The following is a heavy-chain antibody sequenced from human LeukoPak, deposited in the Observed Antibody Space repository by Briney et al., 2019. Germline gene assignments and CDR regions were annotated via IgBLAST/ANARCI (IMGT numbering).Heavy chain of an antibody. J-gene: IGHJ4*02. V-gene: IGHV1-2*06. CDR3: ARGVGSGYSDGFDY. CDR2: INPNSGGT. D-gene: IGHD5-12*01. CDR1: GYTFTDYY. Sequence: ASVKVSCKASGYTFTDYYMHWVRQAPGQGLEWMGRINPNSGGTNYAQKFQGRVTMTRDTSISTASMELGRLRSDDTAVYYCARGVGSGYSDGFDYWGQGTLVTVSS.